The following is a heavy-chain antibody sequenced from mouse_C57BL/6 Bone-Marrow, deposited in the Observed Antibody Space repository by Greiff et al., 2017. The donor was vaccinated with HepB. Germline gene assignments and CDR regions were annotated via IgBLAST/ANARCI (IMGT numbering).Heavy chain of an antibody. V-gene: IGHV1-85*01. CDR1: GYTFTSYD. CDR2: IYPRDGST. CDR3: AREGHSYYFDY. J-gene: IGHJ2*01. Sequence: VKLVESGPELVKPGASVKLSCKASGYTFTSYDINWVKQRPGQGLEWIGWIYPRDGSTKYNEKFKGKATLTVDTSSSTAYMELHSLTSEDSAVYFCAREGHSYYFDYWGQGTTLTVSS. D-gene: IGHD1-1*01.